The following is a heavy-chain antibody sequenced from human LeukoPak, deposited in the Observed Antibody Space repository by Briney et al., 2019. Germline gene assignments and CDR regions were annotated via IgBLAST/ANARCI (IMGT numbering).Heavy chain of an antibody. CDR3: ARVVIRYFDPPGY. CDR2: ISYDGSNK. CDR1: GFTFSSYA. V-gene: IGHV3-30*09. D-gene: IGHD3-9*01. Sequence: GGSLRLSCAASGFTFSSYAMHWVRQAPGKGLEWVAVISYDGSNKYYADSVKGRFAISRDNSKNTLYLQMNSLRAEDTAVYYCARVVIRYFDPPGYWGQGTLVTVSS. J-gene: IGHJ4*02.